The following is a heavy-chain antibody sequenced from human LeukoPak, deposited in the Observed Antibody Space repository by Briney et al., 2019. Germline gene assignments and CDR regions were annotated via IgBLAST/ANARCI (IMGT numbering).Heavy chain of an antibody. CDR1: GFSLSGYW. J-gene: IGHJ6*02. Sequence: GGSLRLSCVASGFSLSGYWMYWVRQAPGKGLEWVSVISGSGGTTYYADSVKGRFTISRDSSKNTLYLQMNSLRAEDTAVYYCAKVSGGGLYYDGMDVWGQGTTVTVSS. CDR3: AKVSGGGLYYDGMDV. CDR2: ISGSGGTT. V-gene: IGHV3-23*01. D-gene: IGHD1-14*01.